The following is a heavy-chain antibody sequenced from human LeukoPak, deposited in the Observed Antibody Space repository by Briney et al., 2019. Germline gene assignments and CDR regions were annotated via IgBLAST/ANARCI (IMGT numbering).Heavy chain of an antibody. V-gene: IGHV1-46*01. J-gene: IGHJ3*02. CDR2: INPSGGST. CDR3: ASLPGGSYHVGSAFDI. CDR1: GYTFTSYY. D-gene: IGHD1-26*01. Sequence: ASVKVSCKASGYTFTSYYMHWVRQAPGQGLEWMGIINPSGGSTSYAQKFQGRVTMTRDTSTSTVYMELSSLRSEDTAVYYCASLPGGSYHVGSAFDIWGQGTMVTVSS.